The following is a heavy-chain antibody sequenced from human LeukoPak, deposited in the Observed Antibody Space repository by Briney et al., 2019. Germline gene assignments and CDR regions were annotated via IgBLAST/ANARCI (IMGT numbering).Heavy chain of an antibody. CDR3: ARAFRARYFDL. Sequence: AGTLSLTCTVSGGSITTSSYYWGWIRQPPGKGLEWIGIIYYSGSTYYNPSLKGRVTISVDTSKNQFSLKLSSVTAADTAVYYCARAFRARYFDLWGRGTLVTVS. D-gene: IGHD2/OR15-2a*01. J-gene: IGHJ2*01. V-gene: IGHV4-39*01. CDR2: IYYSGST. CDR1: GGSITTSSYY.